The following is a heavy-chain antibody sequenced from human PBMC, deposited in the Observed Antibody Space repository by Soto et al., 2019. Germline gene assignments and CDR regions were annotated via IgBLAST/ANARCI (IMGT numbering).Heavy chain of an antibody. CDR3: ARGGGISPFDY. V-gene: IGHV3-33*01. D-gene: IGHD2-15*01. CDR2: IWHDGSNK. CDR1: GFTFSSYG. Sequence: QVQLVESGGGVVQPGRSLRLSCAASGFTFSSYGMHWVRQAPGKGLEWVAVIWHDGSNKYYADSVKGRFTISRDNSKNTLYLQMXSLRAEDTAVYYCARGGGISPFDYWGQGTLVTVSS. J-gene: IGHJ4*02.